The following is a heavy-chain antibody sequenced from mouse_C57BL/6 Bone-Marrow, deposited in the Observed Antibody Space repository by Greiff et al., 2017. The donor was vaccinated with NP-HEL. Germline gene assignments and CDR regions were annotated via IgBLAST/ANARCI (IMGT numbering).Heavy chain of an antibody. D-gene: IGHD2-2*01. CDR3: TGGYPWYFDV. CDR2: IDPENGDT. V-gene: IGHV14-4*01. J-gene: IGHJ1*03. Sequence: LVESGAELVRPGASVKLSCTASGFNIKDDYMHWVKQRPEQGLEWIGWIDPENGDTEYASKFQGKATITADTSSNTAYLQLSSLTSEDTAVYYCTGGYPWYFDVWGTGTTVTVSS. CDR1: GFNIKDDY.